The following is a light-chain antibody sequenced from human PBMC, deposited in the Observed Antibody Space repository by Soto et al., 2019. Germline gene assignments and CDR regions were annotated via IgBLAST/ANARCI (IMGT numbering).Light chain of an antibody. CDR3: GTWDSSLSAGV. CDR1: SSNIGNNY. V-gene: IGLV1-51*01. Sequence: QSVLTQPPSVSAAPAQKVTISCSGSSSNIGNNYVYWYQQLPGTAPKLLIYDNNKRPSGIPDRFSGSKSGTSATLGITGLQTGDEADYYCGTWDSSLSAGVFGTGTQVTVL. CDR2: DNN. J-gene: IGLJ1*01.